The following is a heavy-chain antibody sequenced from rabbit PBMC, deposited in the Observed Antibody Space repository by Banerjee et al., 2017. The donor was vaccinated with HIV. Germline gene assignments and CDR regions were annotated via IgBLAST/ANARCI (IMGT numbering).Heavy chain of an antibody. V-gene: IGHV1S40*01. Sequence: QSLEESGGDLVKPGASLTLTCTASGFSLGRNYHMCWVRQAPGKGLEWIACIYVGSGGNTYYASWAKGRFTISKTSSTTVALQMTSLTAADTATYFCARDRDDEYGDYRLWGPGTLVTVS. D-gene: IGHD2-1*01. J-gene: IGHJ4*01. CDR1: GFSLGRNYH. CDR2: IYVGSGGNT. CDR3: ARDRDDEYGDYRL.